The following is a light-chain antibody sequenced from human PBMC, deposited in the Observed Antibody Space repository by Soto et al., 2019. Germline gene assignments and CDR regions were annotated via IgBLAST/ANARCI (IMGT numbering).Light chain of an antibody. Sequence: DIQMTQSPSTLSASVGDRVTITCRASQSISSWLAWYQQKPGKAPKLLIYKASPLESGVPSRFSGSGSGTAFTLTISSLPPDDFAAYYCQQSFTFGPGTKVDIK. V-gene: IGKV1-5*03. CDR2: KAS. J-gene: IGKJ3*01. CDR3: QQSFT. CDR1: QSISSW.